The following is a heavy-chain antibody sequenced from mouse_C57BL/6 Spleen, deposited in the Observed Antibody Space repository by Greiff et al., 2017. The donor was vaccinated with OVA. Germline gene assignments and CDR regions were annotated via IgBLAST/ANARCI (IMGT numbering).Heavy chain of an antibody. Sequence: VQLQQSGAELVRPGPSVKVSCKASGYAFTNYLIEWVKQRPGQGLEWIGVINPGSGGTNYNEKFKGKATLTADKSSSTAYMQLSSLTSEDSAVYFCAREGYYGSSRFAYWGQGTLVTVSA. CDR1: GYAFTNYL. J-gene: IGHJ3*01. CDR3: AREGYYGSSRFAY. V-gene: IGHV1-54*01. CDR2: INPGSGGT. D-gene: IGHD1-1*01.